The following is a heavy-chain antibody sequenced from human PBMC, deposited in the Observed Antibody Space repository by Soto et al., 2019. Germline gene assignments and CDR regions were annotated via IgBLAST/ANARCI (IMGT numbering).Heavy chain of an antibody. Sequence: GGSLRLSCAASGFTFSSYAMSWVRQAPGKGLEWVSAISGSGGSTYYADSVKGRFTISRDNSKNTLYLQMNSLRAEDTAVYYCAKTETMIVVVQLDYWGQGTLVTVSS. J-gene: IGHJ4*02. CDR3: AKTETMIVVVQLDY. CDR1: GFTFSSYA. V-gene: IGHV3-23*01. CDR2: ISGSGGST. D-gene: IGHD3-22*01.